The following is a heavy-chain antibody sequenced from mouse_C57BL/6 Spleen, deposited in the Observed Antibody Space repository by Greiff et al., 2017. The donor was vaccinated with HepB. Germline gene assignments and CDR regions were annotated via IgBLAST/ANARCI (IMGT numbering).Heavy chain of an antibody. J-gene: IGHJ2*01. Sequence: QVQLQQPGAELVKPGASVKVSCKASGYTFTSYWMHWVKQRPGQGLEWIGYINPSSGYTKYNQKFKDKATLTADKSSSTAYMQLSSLTYEDSAVYYCARSDYYCSLDYWGQGTTLTVSS. CDR1: GYTFTSYW. CDR3: ARSDYYCSLDY. V-gene: IGHV1-7*01. D-gene: IGHD1-1*01. CDR2: INPSSGYT.